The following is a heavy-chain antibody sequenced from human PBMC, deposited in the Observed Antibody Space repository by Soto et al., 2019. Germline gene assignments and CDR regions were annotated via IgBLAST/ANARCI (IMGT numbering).Heavy chain of an antibody. J-gene: IGHJ4*02. CDR3: ARDRRNAPSQSRYFDY. CDR2: IYYSGST. Sequence: ETLSLTCTVSGGSISSSSYYWGWIRQPPGKGLEWIGSIYYSGSTYYNPSLKSRVTISVDTSKNQFSLKLSSLTAADTAVCYCARDRRNAPSQSRYFDYWGQGTLVTVSS. CDR1: GGSISSSSYY. V-gene: IGHV4-39*02. D-gene: IGHD2-2*01.